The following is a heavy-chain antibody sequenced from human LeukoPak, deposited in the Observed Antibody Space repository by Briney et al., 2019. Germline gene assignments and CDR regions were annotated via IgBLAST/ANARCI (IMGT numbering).Heavy chain of an antibody. V-gene: IGHV4-30-4*01. CDR3: AREGSGGELDY. D-gene: IGHD6-25*01. Sequence: SQTLSLTCTVCGGSISSGDYYWIWIRQPPGKGLEWIGYIYYSGSTYYNPSLKSRVTISVDTSTNQFSLKLSSVTAADTAVYYCAREGSGGELDYWGQGPLVTVSS. J-gene: IGHJ4*02. CDR2: IYYSGST. CDR1: GGSISSGDYY.